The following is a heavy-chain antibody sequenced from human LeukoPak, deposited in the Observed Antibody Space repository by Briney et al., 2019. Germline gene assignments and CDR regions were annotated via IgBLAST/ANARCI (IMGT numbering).Heavy chain of an antibody. J-gene: IGHJ4*02. CDR1: GFTFSSYG. Sequence: PGGTLRLSCAASGFTFSSYGMSWVRQAPGKGLEWVSAISGSGGSTYYADYVKGRFTISRDNSKNTLYLQMNSLRAEDTAVYYCAKVRGTPYYYDSSRPRAYDYWGQGTLVTVSS. CDR3: AKVRGTPYYYDSSRPRAYDY. V-gene: IGHV3-23*01. D-gene: IGHD3-22*01. CDR2: ISGSGGST.